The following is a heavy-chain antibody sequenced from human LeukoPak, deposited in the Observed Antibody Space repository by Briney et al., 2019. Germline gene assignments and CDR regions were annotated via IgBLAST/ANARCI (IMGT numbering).Heavy chain of an antibody. CDR1: GYTFTSYG. J-gene: IGHJ4*02. V-gene: IGHV1-18*04. D-gene: IGHD6-19*01. CDR2: ISAYNGNT. CDR3: ARDHLVAGDFDY. Sequence: ASVKVSCKASGYTFTSYGISWVRQAPGQGLGWMGWISAYNGNTNYAQKLQGRVTMTTDTSTSTAYMELRSLRSDDTAVYYCARDHLVAGDFDYWGQGTLVTVSS.